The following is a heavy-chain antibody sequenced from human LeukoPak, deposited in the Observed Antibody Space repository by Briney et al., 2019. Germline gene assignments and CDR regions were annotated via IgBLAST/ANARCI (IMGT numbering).Heavy chain of an antibody. D-gene: IGHD6-19*01. Sequence: SGPTLVNPTQTLTLTCTFSGFSLCTSGVGVAWIRQPPGKALEWLALIYSNGDKRYSPSLHSRLTITKDTSKNQVVLTMTNMDPVDTATYYCAHRRDSSGWHAFDYWGQGTLVTVSS. CDR3: AHRRDSSGWHAFDY. V-gene: IGHV2-5*01. J-gene: IGHJ4*02. CDR2: IYSNGDK. CDR1: GFSLCTSGVG.